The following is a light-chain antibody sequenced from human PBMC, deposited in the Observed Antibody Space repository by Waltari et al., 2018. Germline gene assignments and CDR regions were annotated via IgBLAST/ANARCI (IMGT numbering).Light chain of an antibody. J-gene: IGKJ2*01. CDR1: QSISRN. CDR2: GAS. Sequence: EILMTQSPATLSVSPGERATLSCRASQSISRNLAWYQQKPGQAPRLLIYGASTRAPGIPARFSGSGSGTEFTLTISSLQSEDFAVYYCQQYNNWRTFGQGTKLEI. CDR3: QQYNNWRT. V-gene: IGKV3-15*01.